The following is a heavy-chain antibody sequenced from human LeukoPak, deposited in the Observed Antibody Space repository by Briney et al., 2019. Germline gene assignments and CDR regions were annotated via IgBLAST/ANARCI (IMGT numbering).Heavy chain of an antibody. J-gene: IGHJ4*02. CDR1: GVSISSYY. V-gene: IGHV4-59*01. D-gene: IGHD3-3*01. Sequence: SETLSLTCTVSGVSISSYYWSWIRQPPGKGLEWIGYIYYRGNTKYNPSLKSRVTISVDTSKNQFSLNLSSVTAADTAIYYCTRGHDFWSGFFDYWGQGTLVTVSS. CDR2: IYYRGNT. CDR3: TRGHDFWSGFFDY.